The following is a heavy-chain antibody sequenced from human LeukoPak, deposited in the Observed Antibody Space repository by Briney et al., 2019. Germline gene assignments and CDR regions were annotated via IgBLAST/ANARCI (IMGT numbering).Heavy chain of an antibody. CDR2: IGIISSYI. CDR1: GFTFSSYS. D-gene: IGHD3-10*01. V-gene: IGHV3-21*01. CDR3: ARALRPMVRGEGYYYYYMDV. J-gene: IGHJ6*03. Sequence: GGSLRLSFAASGFTFSSYSMTWFRQAPGKGLDWVSPIGIISSYIYYADSVKGRFTISRDNAKNSLYLQMNSLRAEDTAVYYCARALRPMVRGEGYYYYYMDVWGKGTTVTVSS.